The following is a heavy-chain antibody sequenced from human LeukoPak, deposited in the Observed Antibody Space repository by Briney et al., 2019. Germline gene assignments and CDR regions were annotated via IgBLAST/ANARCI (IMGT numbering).Heavy chain of an antibody. J-gene: IGHJ4*02. CDR2: INSDGSST. CDR3: AKEVLTGYFAGEYYFDY. D-gene: IGHD3-9*01. Sequence: GGSLRLSCAASGFTFSSYWMHWVRQAPGKGLVWVSRINSDGSSTSYADSVKGRFTISRDNAKNTLYLQMNSLRAEDTAVYYCAKEVLTGYFAGEYYFDYWGQGTLVTVSS. V-gene: IGHV3-74*01. CDR1: GFTFSSYW.